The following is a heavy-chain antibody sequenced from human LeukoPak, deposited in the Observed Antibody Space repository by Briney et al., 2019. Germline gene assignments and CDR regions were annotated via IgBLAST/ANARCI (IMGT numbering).Heavy chain of an antibody. CDR1: GGSISSGGYS. J-gene: IGHJ4*02. D-gene: IGHD3-16*01. V-gene: IGHV4-30-4*07. Sequence: SQTLSLTCAVSGGSISSGGYSWSWIRQPPGKGLEWIGYLYYSGSTNYNPSLKNRVTISVDTSKNQFSLKLSSVTAADTAVYYCARAGWGGGVNSFDYWGQGTLVTVSS. CDR3: ARAGWGGGVNSFDY. CDR2: LYYSGST.